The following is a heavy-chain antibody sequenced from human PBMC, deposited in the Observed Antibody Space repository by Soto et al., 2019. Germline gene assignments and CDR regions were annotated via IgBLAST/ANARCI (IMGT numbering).Heavy chain of an antibody. CDR1: GLTFSNYA. V-gene: IGHV3-23*01. D-gene: IGHD1-7*01. CDR2: MSGSSSTT. Sequence: EVRLLESGGGLVKPGGSLRLSCATSGLTFSNYAMSWVRQAPGGGLGWVSSMSGSSSTTYYAYSVRGRFTISRDRSKNTLYLQMSSLRAEDTALYYCAKNQERELPRVIDFWGQGTLVTVSS. J-gene: IGHJ4*02. CDR3: AKNQERELPRVIDF.